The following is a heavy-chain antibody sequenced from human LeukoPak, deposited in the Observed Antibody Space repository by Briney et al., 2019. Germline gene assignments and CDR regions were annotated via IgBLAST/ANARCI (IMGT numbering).Heavy chain of an antibody. Sequence: PGGSLRLSCAASGFTFSSYGMHWVRQAPGKGLEWVAVISYDGSNKYYADSVEGRFTISRDNAKNTLYLQMNSLRVEDTAVYYCIKSAYYAGSGRYYDYWGQGTLVTVSS. D-gene: IGHD3-22*01. V-gene: IGHV3-30*03. CDR3: IKSAYYAGSGRYYDY. CDR1: GFTFSSYG. CDR2: ISYDGSNK. J-gene: IGHJ4*02.